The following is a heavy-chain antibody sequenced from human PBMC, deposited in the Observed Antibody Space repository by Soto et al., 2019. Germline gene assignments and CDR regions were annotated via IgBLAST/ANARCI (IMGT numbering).Heavy chain of an antibody. J-gene: IGHJ6*02. Sequence: EAQLEESGGGLVQPWGSLILSCAASGFTFGNYWMHWVHQAPGRGLVWVSRIHIDGSFTSYADSVKGRFTMSRDNSKKMLFLQMNSLRAEDTAVYYCARGGLSTGHYYGMEVWCQWTTVTVSS. V-gene: IGHV3-74*01. D-gene: IGHD3-10*01. CDR1: GFTFGNYW. CDR3: ARGGLSTGHYYGMEV. CDR2: IHIDGSFT.